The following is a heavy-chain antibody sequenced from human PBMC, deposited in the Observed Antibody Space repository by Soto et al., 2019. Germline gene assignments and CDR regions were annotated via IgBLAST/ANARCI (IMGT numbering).Heavy chain of an antibody. D-gene: IGHD1-26*01. V-gene: IGHV3-30*18. CDR1: GFTFSSYG. CDR2: ISYDASNT. J-gene: IGHJ4*02. Sequence: QVQLVESGGGVVQPGRSLRLSCVASGFTFSSYGMHWVRQAPGKGLEWVAIISYDASNTYHADSVKGRFTISRDNSKNTLYLQMNSLRAEDTSVYYCAKEGGLSGSYYISSSYYFDYWGQGTLVTVSS. CDR3: AKEGGLSGSYYISSSYYFDY.